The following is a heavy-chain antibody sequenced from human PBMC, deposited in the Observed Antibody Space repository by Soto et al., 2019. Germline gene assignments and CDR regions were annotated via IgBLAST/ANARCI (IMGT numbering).Heavy chain of an antibody. CDR1: GGSISSGDYY. CDR2: IYYSGST. J-gene: IGHJ6*02. Sequence: PSETLSLTCTVSGGSISSGDYYWSWIRQPPGKGLEWIGYIYYSGSTYYNPSLKSRVTISVDTSKNQFSLKLSSVTAADTAVYYCDRDSYKFDYYYGMDVWGQGTTVTVSS. CDR3: DRDSYKFDYYYGMDV. D-gene: IGHD1-1*01. V-gene: IGHV4-30-4*01.